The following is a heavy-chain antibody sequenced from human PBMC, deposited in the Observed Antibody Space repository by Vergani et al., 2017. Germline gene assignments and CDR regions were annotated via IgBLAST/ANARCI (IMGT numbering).Heavy chain of an antibody. V-gene: IGHV1-46*01. CDR1: GYTFSNYY. Sequence: QVQVVQSGAEVKKSGASGKVSCKTSGYTFSNYYMHWVRQAPGQGLEWMGIINPSGGHTNYAQKFQGRVTMTTDTSTSTAYMELRSLRSDDTAVYYCARDGYSYGLFDYWGQGTLVTVSS. CDR3: ARDGYSYGLFDY. D-gene: IGHD5-18*01. CDR2: INPSGGHT. J-gene: IGHJ4*02.